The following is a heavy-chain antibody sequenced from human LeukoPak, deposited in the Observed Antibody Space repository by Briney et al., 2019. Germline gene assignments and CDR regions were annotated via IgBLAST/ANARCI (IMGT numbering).Heavy chain of an antibody. CDR1: GYSISSGYY. D-gene: IGHD4-23*01. J-gene: IGHJ4*02. V-gene: IGHV4-38-2*01. CDR3: ARRYGGNSRVRYFDY. Sequence: PSETLSLTCAVSGYSISSGYYWGWIRQPPGKGLEWIESIYHSGSTYYNPSLKSRVTISVDTSKNQFSLKLSSVTAADTAVYYCARRYGGNSRVRYFDYWGQGTLVTVSS. CDR2: IYHSGST.